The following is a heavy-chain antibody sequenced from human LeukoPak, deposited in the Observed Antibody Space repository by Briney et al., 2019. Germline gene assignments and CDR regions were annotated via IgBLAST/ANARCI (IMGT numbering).Heavy chain of an antibody. CDR2: ISYNSDTI. V-gene: IGHV3-9*02. CDR1: GFTSDDYA. D-gene: IGHD2-21*02. CDR3: AKDYCGGDCYSGWYFDL. Sequence: VRSLRLSCAASGFTSDDYAMHSVRQAPGTGLEWGSGISYNSDTIAYADSVKGRFTISRDNAKNSLYLQMNSLRAEDTALYYCAKDYCGGDCYSGWYFDLWGRGTLVTVSS. J-gene: IGHJ2*01.